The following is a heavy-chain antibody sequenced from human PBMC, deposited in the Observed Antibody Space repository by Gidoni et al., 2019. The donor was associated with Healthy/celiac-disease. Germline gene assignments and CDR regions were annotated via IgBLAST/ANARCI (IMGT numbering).Heavy chain of an antibody. CDR2: IYYSGST. CDR3: ARIYCSGGSCYGYFDY. D-gene: IGHD2-15*01. Sequence: QLQLQESGPGLVKPSETLSLTCTVSGGSISSSSYYWGWIRQPPGKGLEWIGSIYYSGSTYYNPSLKSRVTISVDTSKNQFSLKLSSVTAADTAVYYCARIYCSGGSCYGYFDYWGQGTLVTVSS. V-gene: IGHV4-39*01. J-gene: IGHJ4*02. CDR1: GGSISSSSYY.